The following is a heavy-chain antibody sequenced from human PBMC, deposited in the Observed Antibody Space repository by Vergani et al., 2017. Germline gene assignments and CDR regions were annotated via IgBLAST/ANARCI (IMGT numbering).Heavy chain of an antibody. CDR3: ARVPITGTVAFDY. V-gene: IGHV6-1*01. Sequence: QVQLQQSGPGLVKPSQTLSLTCAISGDSVSSNTAAWNWIRQSPSRGLEWLGRTYYRSKWDNDYAVSVKSRIRSNPDTSKNQFSLQLNSVTPKDTAVYYCARVPITGTVAFDYWGQGTLVTVSS. CDR1: GDSVSSNTAA. J-gene: IGHJ4*02. CDR2: TYYRSKWDN. D-gene: IGHD1-7*01.